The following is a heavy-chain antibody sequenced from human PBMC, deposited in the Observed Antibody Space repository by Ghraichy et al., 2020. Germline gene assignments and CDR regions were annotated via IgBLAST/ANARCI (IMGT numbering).Heavy chain of an antibody. CDR1: GFTFGDYA. CDR2: IRSKAYGGTT. Sequence: LNISCTASGFTFGDYAMSWFRQAPGKGLEWVGFIRSKAYGGTTEYAASVKGRFTISRDDSKSIAYLQMNSLKTEDTAVYYCTRGSYYDFWSGYSPVYYYFDYWGQGTLVTVSS. CDR3: TRGSYYDFWSGYSPVYYYFDY. V-gene: IGHV3-49*03. J-gene: IGHJ4*02. D-gene: IGHD3-3*01.